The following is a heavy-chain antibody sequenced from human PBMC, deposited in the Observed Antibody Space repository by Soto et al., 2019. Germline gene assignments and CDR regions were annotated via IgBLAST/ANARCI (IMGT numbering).Heavy chain of an antibody. CDR2: ISGSSSTI. CDR3: ARELHDSSGYETPVDS. D-gene: IGHD3-22*01. J-gene: IGHJ4*02. Sequence: EVQLVESGGGLVQPGGSLRLSCAASGFTFNSYSMNWVRHAPGKGLEWVSYISGSSSTIYYADSVTGRFTISRDNAKNSLYLHMNRVRDEDTAVYYCARELHDSSGYETPVDSLGQGTLVTVSS. CDR1: GFTFNSYS. V-gene: IGHV3-48*02.